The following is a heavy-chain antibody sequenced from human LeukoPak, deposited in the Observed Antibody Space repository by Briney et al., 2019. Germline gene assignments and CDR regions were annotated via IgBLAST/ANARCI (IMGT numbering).Heavy chain of an antibody. D-gene: IGHD6-19*01. Sequence: PGGSLRLSCAASGFTFSSYAMHWVRQAPGKGLEWVAVISYDGSNKYYADSVKGRFTISRDNSKNTLYLQMNSLRAEDTAVYYCARDGAVAVAGTYWFDPWGQGTLVTVSS. V-gene: IGHV3-30-3*01. CDR2: ISYDGSNK. J-gene: IGHJ5*02. CDR3: ARDGAVAVAGTYWFDP. CDR1: GFTFSSYA.